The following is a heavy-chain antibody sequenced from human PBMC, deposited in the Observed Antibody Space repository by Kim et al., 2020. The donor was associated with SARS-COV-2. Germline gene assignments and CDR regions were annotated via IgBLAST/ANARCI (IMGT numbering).Heavy chain of an antibody. J-gene: IGHJ4*02. CDR2: ISSGGGTI. V-gene: IGHV3-11*01. D-gene: IGHD6-13*01. CDR3: ARAGPAAGTYY. CDR1: GFTFSDYY. Sequence: GGSLRLSCAASGFTFSDYYMSWIRQAPGKGLEWVSYISSGGGTIYYADSVRGRWSISRDNAKNSLYLQMNSLRAEDTAVYYCARAGPAAGTYYWGQGTLVTVSS.